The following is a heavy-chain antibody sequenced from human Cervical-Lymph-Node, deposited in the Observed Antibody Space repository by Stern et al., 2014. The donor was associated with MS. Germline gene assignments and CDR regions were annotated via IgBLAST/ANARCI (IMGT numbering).Heavy chain of an antibody. D-gene: IGHD6-19*01. J-gene: IGHJ4*02. CDR2: ISGNGVDT. Sequence: EEQLVESGGGLVQPGGSLRLSCAASGFTFSDYVINWVRQAPGKGLEWVSGISGNGVDTYYGDSVKGRFTISRDNSKSTLYLQMNSLRAEDTAVYFCAKDVAVADPFYFDYWGQGTLVTVSS. V-gene: IGHV3-23*04. CDR1: GFTFSDYV. CDR3: AKDVAVADPFYFDY.